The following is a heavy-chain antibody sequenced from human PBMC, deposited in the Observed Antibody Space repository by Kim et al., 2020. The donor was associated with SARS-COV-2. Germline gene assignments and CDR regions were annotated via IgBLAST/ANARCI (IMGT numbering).Heavy chain of an antibody. CDR3: ARAHIVVVPAAIWGYYYYGIDV. D-gene: IGHD2-2*02. CDR2: INHSGST. J-gene: IGHJ6*02. CDR1: GGSFSGYY. Sequence: SETLSLTCAVYGGSFSGYYWSWIRQPPGKGLEWIGEINHSGSTNYNPSLKSRVTISVDTSKNQFSLKLSSVTAADTAVYYCARAHIVVVPAAIWGYYYYGIDVWGQGTTVTVSS. V-gene: IGHV4-34*01.